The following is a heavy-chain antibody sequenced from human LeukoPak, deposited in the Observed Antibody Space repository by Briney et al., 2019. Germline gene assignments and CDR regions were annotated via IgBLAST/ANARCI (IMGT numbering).Heavy chain of an antibody. CDR1: GFTFSSYG. V-gene: IGHV3-33*01. J-gene: IGHJ4*02. D-gene: IGHD1-26*01. CDR3: ARESGSYYAVY. CDR2: IWYDGSKQ. Sequence: GGSLRLSCTASGFTFSSYGMHWVRQAPGKGLEWVAVIWYDGSKQYYADSVKGRFTISRDNSKNTLYLQMNSLRAEDTAVYYCARESGSYYAVYWGQGTLVTVSS.